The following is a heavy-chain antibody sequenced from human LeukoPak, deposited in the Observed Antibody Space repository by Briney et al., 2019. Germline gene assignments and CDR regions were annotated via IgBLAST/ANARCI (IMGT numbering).Heavy chain of an antibody. J-gene: IGHJ3*02. CDR1: GFTVRSNY. CDR2: IYSGGST. D-gene: IGHD6-25*01. CDR3: AREAGSDAFDI. V-gene: IGHV3-66*01. Sequence: GGSLRLSCAASGFTVRSNYMSWVRQAPGKGLEWVSVIYSGGSTYYADSVKGRFTISRDNSKNTLYLQMNSLRAEDTAVYYCAREAGSDAFDIWGQGTMVTVSS.